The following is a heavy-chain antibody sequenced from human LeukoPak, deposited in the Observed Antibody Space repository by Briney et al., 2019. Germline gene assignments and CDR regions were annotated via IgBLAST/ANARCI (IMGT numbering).Heavy chain of an antibody. J-gene: IGHJ6*02. D-gene: IGHD6-13*01. CDR3: ARVPAAAGRANYYYYYSMDV. V-gene: IGHV3-30-3*01. Sequence: PGRSLRLSCAASGFTFSSYAMHWVRQAPGKGLEWVALISYDGGNKYYADSVKGRFTLSRDNSKNTLYLQMNSLRAEDTAVYYCARVPAAAGRANYYYYYSMDVWGQGTTVTVSS. CDR1: GFTFSSYA. CDR2: ISYDGGNK.